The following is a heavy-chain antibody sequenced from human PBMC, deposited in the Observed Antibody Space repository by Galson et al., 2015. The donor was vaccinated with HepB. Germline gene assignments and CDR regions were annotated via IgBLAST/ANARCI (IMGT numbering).Heavy chain of an antibody. CDR3: AKARGGYDLDAFDI. V-gene: IGHV3-30*18. CDR2: ISYDGSNK. Sequence: SLRLSCAASGYSFSDYWMNWVRQAPGKGLEWVAVISYDGSNKYYADSVKGRFTISRDNSKNTLYLQMNNLRAKDTAVYYCAKARGGYDLDAFDIWGQGTLVTVSS. CDR1: GYSFSDYW. J-gene: IGHJ3*02. D-gene: IGHD5-12*01.